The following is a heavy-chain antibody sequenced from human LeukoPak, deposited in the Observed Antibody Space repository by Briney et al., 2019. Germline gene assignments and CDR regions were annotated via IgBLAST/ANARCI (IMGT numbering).Heavy chain of an antibody. CDR1: GFTFSSYA. J-gene: IGHJ4*02. D-gene: IGHD2-21*02. Sequence: GGSLRLSCAASGFTFSSYAMSWVRQAPGKGLEWVSAISGSGGSTYYADSVKGRFTISRDNSKNTLSLQMNSLRADDTAVYYCARGTGEVTAGYYWGQGTLVTVSS. CDR2: ISGSGGST. V-gene: IGHV3-23*01. CDR3: ARGTGEVTAGYY.